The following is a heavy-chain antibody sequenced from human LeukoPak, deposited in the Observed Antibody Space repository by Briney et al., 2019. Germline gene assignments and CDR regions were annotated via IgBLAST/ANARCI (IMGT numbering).Heavy chain of an antibody. CDR1: GFPFSSYA. J-gene: IGHJ3*02. CDR2: ISGKGDNT. CDR3: AKVRLGHSVYDPGFDI. D-gene: IGHD5/OR15-5a*01. V-gene: IGHV3-23*01. Sequence: GGSLRLSCAASGFPFSSYAMTWVRQAPGKGLDWVSSISGKGDNTYYADPVKGRFTISRDNSKNTLYLQMNSLRAEDTAVYYCAKVRLGHSVYDPGFDIWGQRTMVTVSS.